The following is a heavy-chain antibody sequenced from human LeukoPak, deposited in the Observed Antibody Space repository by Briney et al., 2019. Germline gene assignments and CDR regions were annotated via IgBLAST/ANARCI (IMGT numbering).Heavy chain of an antibody. CDR2: MNPNSGNT. J-gene: IGHJ4*02. Sequence: ASVKVSCKASGYTFTSYDINWVRQATGQGLEWMGWMNPNSGNTGYAQKFQGRVTMTRNTSISTAYMELSSLRSEDTAVYYCARGEATQPYYDILTGYHFDYWGQGTLVTVSS. CDR1: GYTFTSYD. D-gene: IGHD3-9*01. CDR3: ARGEATQPYYDILTGYHFDY. V-gene: IGHV1-8*01.